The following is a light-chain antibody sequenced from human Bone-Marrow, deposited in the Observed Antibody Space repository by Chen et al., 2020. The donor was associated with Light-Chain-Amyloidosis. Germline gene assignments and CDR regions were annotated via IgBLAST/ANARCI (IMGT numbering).Light chain of an antibody. Sequence: SYELTQPPSVSVSPGQTARITCSGDDLPTKYAYWYQQKPGQAPVLVIHRDTERPSGISERFSGSSSGTTATVTISGVQAEDEADYHCQSADSSGTYEVIFGGGTKLTV. J-gene: IGLJ2*01. V-gene: IGLV3-25*03. CDR2: RDT. CDR3: QSADSSGTYEVI. CDR1: DLPTKY.